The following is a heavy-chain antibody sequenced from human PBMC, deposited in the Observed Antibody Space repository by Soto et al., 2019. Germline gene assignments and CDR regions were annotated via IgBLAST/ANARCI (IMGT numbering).Heavy chain of an antibody. CDR3: ANSGQYFYYNYGLDV. CDR2: IAWNGGIT. Sequence: LRLSCATSGFTFNDYAMHCVRQAPWKGLEWVSGIAWNGGITGYADSVKGRFTISRDNAKNSLYLEMNSLRPEDTALYFCANSGQYFYYNYGLDVLGQGTTVTVSS. CDR1: GFTFNDYA. J-gene: IGHJ6*02. V-gene: IGHV3-9*01.